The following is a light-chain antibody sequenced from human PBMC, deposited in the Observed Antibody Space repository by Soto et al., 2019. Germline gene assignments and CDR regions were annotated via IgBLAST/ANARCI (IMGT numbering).Light chain of an antibody. J-gene: IGKJ2*01. CDR2: AAS. V-gene: IGKV1-39*01. Sequence: DIQMTQSPPSLSASVGDRVTITCRASQSVSSYLNWYQQKPGKAPKLLINAASSLQSGVPSRISVSGSGTDFTLTISSLQPEDFATYYCQQSYGTPYTFGQGTKLETK. CDR3: QQSYGTPYT. CDR1: QSVSSY.